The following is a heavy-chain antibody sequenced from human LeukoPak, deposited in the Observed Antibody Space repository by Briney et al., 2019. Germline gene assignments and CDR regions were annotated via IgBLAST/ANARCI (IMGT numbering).Heavy chain of an antibody. CDR3: ARLRGATVAHNWFDP. J-gene: IGHJ5*02. Sequence: SETLSLTCAVYGGSFSGYYWSWIRQPPGKGLEWIGEINHSRSTKYNPSLKSRLTISVDTSKNQFSLKLSPVTAADTAVYYCARLRGATVAHNWFDPWGQGTLVTVSS. CDR1: GGSFSGYY. CDR2: INHSRST. D-gene: IGHD6-19*01. V-gene: IGHV4-34*01.